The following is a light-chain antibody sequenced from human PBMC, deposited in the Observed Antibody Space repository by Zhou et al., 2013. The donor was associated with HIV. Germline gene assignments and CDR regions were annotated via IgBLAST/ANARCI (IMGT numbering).Light chain of an antibody. CDR3: QQYGSSPST. Sequence: EIVMTQSPATLSVSPGERATLSCRASQSVSSNLAWYQQKPGQAPRLLIFGASNRATGIPDRFSGSGSGTDFTLTISRLEPEDFAVYYCQQYGSSPSTFGGGTKVEIK. CDR1: QSVSSN. J-gene: IGKJ4*01. V-gene: IGKV3-20*01. CDR2: GAS.